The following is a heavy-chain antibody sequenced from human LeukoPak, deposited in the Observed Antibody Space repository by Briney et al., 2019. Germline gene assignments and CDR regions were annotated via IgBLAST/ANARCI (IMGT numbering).Heavy chain of an antibody. D-gene: IGHD6-19*01. CDR1: GGSISSYY. Sequence: SETLSLTCTVSGGSISSYYWSWIRQPPGKGLGWTGYIYYSGSPNYNPSLKSRVTISVDTSKNQFSLKLSSVTAADTAVYYCARLGVAGTDFDYWGQGTLVTVSS. CDR3: ARLGVAGTDFDY. CDR2: IYYSGSP. J-gene: IGHJ4*02. V-gene: IGHV4-59*12.